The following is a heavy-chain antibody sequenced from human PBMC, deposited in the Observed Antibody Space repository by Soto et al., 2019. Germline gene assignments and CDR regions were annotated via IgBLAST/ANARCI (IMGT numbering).Heavy chain of an antibody. Sequence: SVKVSCKASGGTFSSYAISWVRQAPGQGLEWMGGIIPIFGTANYAQKFQGRVTVTADKSTSTAYMELSSLRSEDTAVYYCARPHYCTNGVCYSWFDPWGQGTLVTVSS. V-gene: IGHV1-69*06. CDR1: GGTFSSYA. D-gene: IGHD2-8*01. CDR3: ARPHYCTNGVCYSWFDP. J-gene: IGHJ5*02. CDR2: IIPIFGTA.